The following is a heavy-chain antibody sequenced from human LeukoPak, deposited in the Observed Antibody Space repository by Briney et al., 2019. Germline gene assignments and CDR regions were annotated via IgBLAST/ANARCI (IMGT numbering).Heavy chain of an antibody. CDR1: GESISSYY. V-gene: IGHV4-4*07. Sequence: SETLSLTCSVSGESISSYYWSWIRQSAGKGLEWIGRVSASGSTRYNPSLKSRVTMSVDTSKNQFSLKLSSVTAADTAVYYCARDSHDSPYYYGSSYYYYYYMDVWGKGTTVTISS. CDR2: VSASGST. CDR3: ARDSHDSPYYYGSSYYYYYYMDV. J-gene: IGHJ6*03. D-gene: IGHD3-10*01.